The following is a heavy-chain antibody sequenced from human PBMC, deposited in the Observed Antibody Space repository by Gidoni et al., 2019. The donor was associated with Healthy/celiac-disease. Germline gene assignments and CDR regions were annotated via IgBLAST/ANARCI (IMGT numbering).Heavy chain of an antibody. CDR2: INPTSGGT. Sequence: QVQLVQSGAEVKKPGASVKVSCKASGYTFTGYYMHWVRQAPGQGLEWMGWINPTSGGTNYAQKFQGRVTMTRDTSISTAYMELSRLRSDDTAVYYCARDRGAGSYSDYWGQGTLVTVSS. CDR1: GYTFTGYY. J-gene: IGHJ4*02. V-gene: IGHV1-2*02. CDR3: ARDRGAGSYSDY. D-gene: IGHD3-10*01.